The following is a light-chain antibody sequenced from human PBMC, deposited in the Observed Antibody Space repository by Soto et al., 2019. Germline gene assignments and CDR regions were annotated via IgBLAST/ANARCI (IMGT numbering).Light chain of an antibody. J-gene: IGKJ1*01. V-gene: IGKV1-9*01. CDR1: QGISSW. CDR3: LQHNSYPWT. CDR2: AAS. Sequence: DIQMTQSPSTLSASVRDRVTITCRASQGISSWLAWYQQKPGQAPKLLIYAASTLQSGVPSRFSGSGSGTEFTLTISSLQPEDFATYYCLQHNSYPWTFGQGTKVDI.